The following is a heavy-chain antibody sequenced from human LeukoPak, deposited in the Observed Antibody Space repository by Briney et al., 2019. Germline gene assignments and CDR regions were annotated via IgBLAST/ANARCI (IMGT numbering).Heavy chain of an antibody. CDR1: GFTVSSNY. V-gene: IGHV3-53*05. D-gene: IGHD3-10*01. J-gene: IGHJ3*02. Sequence: GGSLRLSCAASGFTVSSNYMSWVRQDPGKGLEGVSVIYSGGSTYYADSVKGRFTISRDNSKSTLYIQMNSLRAEDTALYYCAKDIGGYQWGYDAFDIWGQGTMVTVSS. CDR3: AKDIGGYQWGYDAFDI. CDR2: IYSGGST.